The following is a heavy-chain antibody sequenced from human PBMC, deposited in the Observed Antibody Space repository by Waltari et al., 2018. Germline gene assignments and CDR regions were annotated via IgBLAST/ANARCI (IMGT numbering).Heavy chain of an antibody. Sequence: QVQLQESGPGLVKPSETLSLTCAVSGYSLSSGYYWGWIRQPPGKGLEWIGSIYHSGSTYYNPSLKSRVTISVDTSKNQFSLKLSSVTAADTAVYYCASVTYYYGSGSLDYWGQGTLVTVSS. V-gene: IGHV4-38-2*01. CDR3: ASVTYYYGSGSLDY. D-gene: IGHD3-10*01. CDR1: GYSLSSGYY. J-gene: IGHJ4*02. CDR2: IYHSGST.